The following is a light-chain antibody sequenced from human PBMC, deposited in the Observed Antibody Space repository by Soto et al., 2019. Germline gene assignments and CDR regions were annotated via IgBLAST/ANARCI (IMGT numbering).Light chain of an antibody. CDR3: AAWDDSVKVV. J-gene: IGLJ2*01. V-gene: IGLV1-44*01. CDR1: SSNIGSHT. Sequence: QSVLTQPPSASGAPGQRVTISCSGSSSNIGSHTVNWYQQLPGTAPKLLIYSNNQRPSGVPDRFSASNSGTSASLAISVLQSEDEADYYCAAWDDSVKVVFGGGTKLTVL. CDR2: SNN.